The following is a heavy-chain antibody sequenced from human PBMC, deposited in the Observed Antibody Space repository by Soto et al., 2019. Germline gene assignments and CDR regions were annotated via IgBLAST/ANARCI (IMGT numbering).Heavy chain of an antibody. J-gene: IGHJ4*02. CDR2: IYPGDSDT. Sequence: GESLKISCKGSGYTFTNYWIGWVRQMPGKGLEWMGIIYPGDSDTKYNPSFQGHVTISADKSISTAYLQWSSLKASDTAMYYCARLAHDFGDYWGQGTMVTV. CDR1: GYTFTNYW. CDR3: ARLAHDFGDY. D-gene: IGHD3-3*01. V-gene: IGHV5-51*01.